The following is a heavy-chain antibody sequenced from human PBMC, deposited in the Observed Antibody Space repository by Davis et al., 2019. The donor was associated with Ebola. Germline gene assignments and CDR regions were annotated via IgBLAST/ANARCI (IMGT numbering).Heavy chain of an antibody. D-gene: IGHD6-19*01. CDR2: IKQDGSDK. J-gene: IGHJ6*04. CDR3: AKRATVKVAGANYYNAMDV. V-gene: IGHV3-7*03. Sequence: GESLKISCAASGFTFNSFWMRWVRQAPGKGLEWVANIKQDGSDKYYMDSVKGRFTVSRDNAKNSLYLQMNSLRAEDTAVFYCAKRATVKVAGANYYNAMDVWGKGTTVTVSP. CDR1: GFTFNSFW.